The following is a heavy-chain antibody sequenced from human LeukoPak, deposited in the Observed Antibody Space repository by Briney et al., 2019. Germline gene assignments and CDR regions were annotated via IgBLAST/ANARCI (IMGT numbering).Heavy chain of an antibody. CDR1: RFRFSDYY. Sequence: GGYLRLSCSVSRFRFSDYYMGWVRQGPGKGLGWGGYVSGRSRETIYADSVCGRFTISRDNSKNSLYLQMNSLRAEDTAMYFCARNENNAPDLSGPGTMVTVSS. CDR2: VSGRSRET. J-gene: IGHJ3*01. D-gene: IGHD1-1*01. V-gene: IGHV3-11*03. CDR3: ARNENNAPDL.